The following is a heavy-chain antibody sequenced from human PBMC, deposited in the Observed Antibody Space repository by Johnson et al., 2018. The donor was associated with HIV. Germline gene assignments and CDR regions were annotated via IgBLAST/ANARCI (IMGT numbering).Heavy chain of an antibody. CDR1: GFTFSSYG. CDR3: TTDRWVTLLDRDAFDI. J-gene: IGHJ3*02. CDR2: IWYDGSNK. V-gene: IGHV3-33*01. Sequence: QVQLVESGGGVVQPGRSLRLSCAASGFTFSSYGMHWVHQAPGQGLEWVAVIWYDGSNKYYADSVKGRFTISRDNSENTLYLQMNSLKTEDTAVYYCTTDRWVTLLDRDAFDIWGQGTMVTVSS. D-gene: IGHD2-21*02.